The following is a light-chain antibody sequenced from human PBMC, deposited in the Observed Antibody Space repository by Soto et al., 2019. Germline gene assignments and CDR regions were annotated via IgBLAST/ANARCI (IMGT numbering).Light chain of an antibody. CDR3: SSYAVRNNLL. CDR2: EVS. CDR1: SNDVGGYNY. V-gene: IGLV2-8*01. J-gene: IGLJ2*01. Sequence: QSALTQPPSASGSPGQSVTISCTGTSNDVGGYNYVSWYQQHPGKAPKLMIYEVSKRPSGVPDRFSGSKSGNTASLTVSGLQAEDEADYYCSSYAVRNNLLFGGGTKVTVL.